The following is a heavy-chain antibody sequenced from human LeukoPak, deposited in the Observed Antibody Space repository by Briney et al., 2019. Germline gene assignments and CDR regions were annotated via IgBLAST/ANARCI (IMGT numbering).Heavy chain of an antibody. CDR1: GGSISSSRYY. D-gene: IGHD6-13*01. CDR3: ATHLISQYSSSWYGGWSDP. Sequence: SEALSLTCTVSGGSISSSRYYWGWVRQPPGKWLGWIGSIYYSGSTYSNPSLKSRITISVDTSKTQFSLKLSSVTAADTAVYYCATHLISQYSSSWYGGWSDPWGQGTLVTVSS. CDR2: IYYSGST. V-gene: IGHV4-39*01. J-gene: IGHJ5*02.